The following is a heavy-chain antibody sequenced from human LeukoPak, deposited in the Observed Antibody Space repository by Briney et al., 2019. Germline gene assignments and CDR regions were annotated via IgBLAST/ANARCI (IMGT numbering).Heavy chain of an antibody. CDR3: AKDGFSSSWYNWFDP. Sequence: PGGSLRLSCAASGFTFSNYAMSWVRQAPGKGMEWVSAISGSGRSTYYADSVNGRFTISRDNSKNPLYLQMNSLRAEDTALYYCAKDGFSSSWYNWFDPWGQGTLVTVSS. D-gene: IGHD6-13*01. CDR1: GFTFSNYA. CDR2: ISGSGRST. V-gene: IGHV3-23*01. J-gene: IGHJ5*02.